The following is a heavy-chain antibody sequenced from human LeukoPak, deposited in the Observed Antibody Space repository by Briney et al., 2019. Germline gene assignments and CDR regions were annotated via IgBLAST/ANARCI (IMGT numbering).Heavy chain of an antibody. J-gene: IGHJ6*03. CDR3: ARGSYNWNQINYYYYYMDV. V-gene: IGHV3-30*04. CDR1: GFTFSSYA. D-gene: IGHD1-20*01. CDR2: ISYDGSNK. Sequence: GRSLRLSCAASGFTFSSYAMHWVRQAPGKGLEWVAVISYDGSNKYYADSVKGRFTISRDNSKNTLYLQMYSLRAEDTAVYYCARGSYNWNQINYYYYYMDVWGKGTTVTVSS.